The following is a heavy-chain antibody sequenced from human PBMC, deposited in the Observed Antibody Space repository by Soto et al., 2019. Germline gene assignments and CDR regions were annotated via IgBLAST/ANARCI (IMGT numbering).Heavy chain of an antibody. CDR3: ARAGYYYDSSGYYKFDHRDAFDI. D-gene: IGHD3-22*01. Sequence: ASVKVSCKASGYTFTSYGISWVRQAPGQGLEWMGWISAYNGNTNYAQKLQGGVTMTTDTSTSTVYMELRSLRSDDTAVYYCARAGYYYDSSGYYKFDHRDAFDIWGQGTMVTVS. V-gene: IGHV1-18*01. CDR2: ISAYNGNT. J-gene: IGHJ3*02. CDR1: GYTFTSYG.